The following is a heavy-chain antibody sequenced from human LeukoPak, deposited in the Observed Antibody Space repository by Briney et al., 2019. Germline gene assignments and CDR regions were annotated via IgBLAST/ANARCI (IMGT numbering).Heavy chain of an antibody. J-gene: IGHJ5*02. CDR1: GGSFSGYY. Sequence: RPSETLSLTCAVYGGSFSGYYWSWIRQPPGKGLEWIGEINHSGSTNYNPSLKSRVTISVDTSKNQFSLKLTSVTAADTAVYYCARRTGGGWFDPWGQGILVTVSS. CDR3: ARRTGGGWFDP. D-gene: IGHD1-1*01. V-gene: IGHV4-34*01. CDR2: INHSGST.